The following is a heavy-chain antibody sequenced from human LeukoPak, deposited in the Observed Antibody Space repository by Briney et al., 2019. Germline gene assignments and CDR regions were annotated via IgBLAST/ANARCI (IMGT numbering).Heavy chain of an antibody. D-gene: IGHD6-6*01. CDR1: GGSISSGDYY. CDR3: ASLSSSSDLYYYYGMDV. CDR2: IYYSGST. J-gene: IGHJ6*02. Sequence: PSQTLSLTCTVSGGSISSGDYYWSWIRQPPGKGLEWIGYIYYSGSTYYNPSLKSRVTISVDTSKNQFSLKLSSVTAADTAAYYCASLSSSSDLYYYYGMDVWGQGTTVTVSS. V-gene: IGHV4-30-4*01.